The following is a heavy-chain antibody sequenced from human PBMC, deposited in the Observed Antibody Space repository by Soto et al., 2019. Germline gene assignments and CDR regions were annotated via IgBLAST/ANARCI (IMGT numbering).Heavy chain of an antibody. D-gene: IGHD2-2*01. Sequence: PGGSLRLSCAASGFTFSSYVMSWVRQAPGKGLEWVSAISGSGGSTYYADSVKGRFTISRDNSKNTLYLQMNSLRAEDTAVYYCAKDLAGGYAPDAFDIWGQGTMVTVSS. CDR2: ISGSGGST. CDR1: GFTFSSYV. V-gene: IGHV3-23*01. J-gene: IGHJ3*02. CDR3: AKDLAGGYAPDAFDI.